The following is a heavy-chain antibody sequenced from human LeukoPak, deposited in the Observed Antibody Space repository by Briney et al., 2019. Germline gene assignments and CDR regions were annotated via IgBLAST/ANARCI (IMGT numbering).Heavy chain of an antibody. CDR3: AILGATLKLYFDY. Sequence: ASVKVSCKASGYTFTGYYMHWVRQAPGQGLEWMGWINPNSGGTNYAQKFQGRVTMTRDTSISTAYMELSRLRSDDTAVYYCAILGATLKLYFDYWGQETLVTVSS. V-gene: IGHV1-2*02. CDR1: GYTFTGYY. D-gene: IGHD1-26*01. J-gene: IGHJ4*02. CDR2: INPNSGGT.